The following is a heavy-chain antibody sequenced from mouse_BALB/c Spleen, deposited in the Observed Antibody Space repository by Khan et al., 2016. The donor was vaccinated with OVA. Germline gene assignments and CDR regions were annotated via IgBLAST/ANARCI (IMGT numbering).Heavy chain of an antibody. CDR3: ARRGYDYGLGALFAY. CDR2: IWSAGST. Sequence: QVQLKASGPGLVQPSQSLSITCTVSGFSLNNYSVHWVRQSPGKGLEWLGVIWSAGSTDYNAAFISRLTISKDNSRSQVFFKMNSLQPNDTAIEYCARRGYDYGLGALFAYWGQGTPVTVSA. V-gene: IGHV2-2*02. J-gene: IGHJ3*01. CDR1: GFSLNNYS. D-gene: IGHD2-4*01.